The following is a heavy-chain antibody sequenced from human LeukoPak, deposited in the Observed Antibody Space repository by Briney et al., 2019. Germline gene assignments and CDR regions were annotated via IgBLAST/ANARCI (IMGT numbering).Heavy chain of an antibody. Sequence: SETLSLTCTVSGGSISSYYWSWIRQPAGKGLEWIGRIYTSGSTNYNPSLKSRVTMSVDTSKNQFSLKPSSVTATDTAVYYCARSSDYYYYYYMDVWGKGTTVTVSS. CDR1: GGSISSYY. D-gene: IGHD6-19*01. CDR2: IYTSGST. V-gene: IGHV4-4*07. CDR3: ARSSDYYYYYYMDV. J-gene: IGHJ6*03.